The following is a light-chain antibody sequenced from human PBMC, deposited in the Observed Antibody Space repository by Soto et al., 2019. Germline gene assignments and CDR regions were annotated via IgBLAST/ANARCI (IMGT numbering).Light chain of an antibody. CDR2: DVS. CDR1: SSDVGGYNY. Sequence: QSALTQPASVSGSPGQSITISCTGTSSDVGGYNYVSWYQQHPGKAPKLMIYDVSNRPPGVSNRFSGSKSGNTASLTISGLQAQGEADYYCCSYTSSSISYVFGTGTKVTVL. J-gene: IGLJ1*01. V-gene: IGLV2-14*01. CDR3: CSYTSSSISYV.